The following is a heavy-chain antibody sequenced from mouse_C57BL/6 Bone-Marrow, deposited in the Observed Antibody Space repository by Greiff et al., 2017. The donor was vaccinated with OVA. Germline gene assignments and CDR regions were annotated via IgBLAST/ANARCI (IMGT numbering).Heavy chain of an antibody. CDR1: GYTFTSYW. V-gene: IGHV1-69*01. Sequence: VKLQQPGAELVMPGASVKLSCKASGYTFTSYWMHWVKQRPGQGLEWIGEIDPSDSSTNYNQKFKGKSTLTVDKSSSTAYMQLSSLTSEDSAVYYCASGNCGAYWGQGTLVTVSA. CDR2: IDPSDSST. CDR3: ASGNCGAY. J-gene: IGHJ3*01. D-gene: IGHD2-1*01.